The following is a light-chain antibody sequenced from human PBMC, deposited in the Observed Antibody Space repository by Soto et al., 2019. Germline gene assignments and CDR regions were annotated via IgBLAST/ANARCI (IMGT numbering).Light chain of an antibody. Sequence: EIVLTQSPGTLSLSPGERATISCRASQYVSSSSLAWYQQKRGQASRLLIHDASGRPTDIPARFSGSGSGTDFTLTISSLEPEDFALYYCQQRSNWPITFGQGTRLEIK. V-gene: IGKV3D-20*02. J-gene: IGKJ5*01. CDR3: QQRSNWPIT. CDR2: DAS. CDR1: QYVSSSS.